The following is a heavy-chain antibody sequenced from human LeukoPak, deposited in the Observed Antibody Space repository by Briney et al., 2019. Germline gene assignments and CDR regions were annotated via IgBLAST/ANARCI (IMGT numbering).Heavy chain of an antibody. J-gene: IGHJ4*02. CDR2: ISYDGSNK. CDR1: GFTFSSYG. Sequence: GGSLRLSCAASGFTFSSYGMHWVRQAPGKGLEWVAVISYDGSNKYYADSVKGRFTISRDNSKNTLYLQMNSLRAEDTAVYYCAALGAMATSNNFDYWGQGTLVTVSS. D-gene: IGHD5-24*01. CDR3: AALGAMATSNNFDY. V-gene: IGHV3-30*03.